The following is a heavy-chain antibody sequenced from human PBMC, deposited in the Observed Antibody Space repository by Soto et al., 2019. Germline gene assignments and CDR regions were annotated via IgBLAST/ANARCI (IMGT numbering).Heavy chain of an antibody. CDR1: GGSFSGYY. V-gene: IGHV4-34*01. J-gene: IGHJ6*03. D-gene: IGHD3-9*01. Sequence: SETLSLTCAVYGGSFSGYYWSWIRQPPGKGLEWIGEINHSGSTNYNPSLKSRVTISVDTSKNQFSLKLSSVTAADTAVYYCARGKDDLLTGYYGRYYYYMDVWGKGTTVTGSS. CDR3: ARGKDDLLTGYYGRYYYYMDV. CDR2: INHSGST.